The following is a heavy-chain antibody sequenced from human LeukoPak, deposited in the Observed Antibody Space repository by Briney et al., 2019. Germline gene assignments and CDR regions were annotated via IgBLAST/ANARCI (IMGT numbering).Heavy chain of an antibody. Sequence: GGSLRLSCAASGYSFNDYGMHWVRRAPGKGLEWVAFIRYDGSEKHYADSVTGRFTISRDNFKNTVYLQMNSLRPEDTAVYYCARNERGYSYGNYFDYWGQGTLVTVSS. J-gene: IGHJ4*02. CDR1: GYSFNDYG. CDR3: ARNERGYSYGNYFDY. CDR2: IRYDGSEK. V-gene: IGHV3-30*02. D-gene: IGHD5-18*01.